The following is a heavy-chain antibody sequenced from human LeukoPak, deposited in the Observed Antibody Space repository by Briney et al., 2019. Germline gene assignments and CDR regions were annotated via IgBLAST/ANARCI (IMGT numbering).Heavy chain of an antibody. D-gene: IGHD3-22*01. V-gene: IGHV4-34*01. J-gene: IGHJ4*02. CDR3: ARRYYYDSSGLYYFDY. Sequence: SETLSLTCAVYGGSFSGYYWSWIRQPPGKGLEWIGEINHSGSTNYNPSLKSRVTISVDTSKNQFSLKLSSVTAADTAVYYRARRYYYDSSGLYYFDYWGQGTLVTVSS. CDR1: GGSFSGYY. CDR2: INHSGST.